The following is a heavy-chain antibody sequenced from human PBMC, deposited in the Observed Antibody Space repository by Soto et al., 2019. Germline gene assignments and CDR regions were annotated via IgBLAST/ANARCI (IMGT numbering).Heavy chain of an antibody. CDR1: GGSVSSGVFS. V-gene: IGHV4-30-2*01. J-gene: IGHJ6*02. CDR3: ARGHYYYAMDV. CDR2: ISHGGSP. Sequence: QLKLQGSGSGGVKPSQTLSLTCAVSGGSVSSGVFSWNWIRQPPGQGLEWIGYISHGGSPHYTPSLRGRVSISVDRSTNVISLNLTSMTPADTAVYFCARGHYYYAMDVWGQGTTVTVSS.